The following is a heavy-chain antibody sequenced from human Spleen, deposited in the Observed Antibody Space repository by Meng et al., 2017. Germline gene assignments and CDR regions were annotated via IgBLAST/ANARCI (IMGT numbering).Heavy chain of an antibody. Sequence: QVQLVQSWSELKKPGASVKVSCKAYGYTFTSYAMNWVRQAPGQGLEWMGWINTNTGNPTYAQGFTGRFVFSLDTSVSTAFLYISSLKAEDTAMYYCARDLWYYDFWSDYSGYFQHWGQGTLVTVSS. J-gene: IGHJ1*01. CDR1: GYTFTSYA. D-gene: IGHD3-3*01. CDR2: INTNTGNP. CDR3: ARDLWYYDFWSDYSGYFQH. V-gene: IGHV7-4-1*02.